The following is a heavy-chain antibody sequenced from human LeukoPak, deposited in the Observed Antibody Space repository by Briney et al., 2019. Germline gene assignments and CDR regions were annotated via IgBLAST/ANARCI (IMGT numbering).Heavy chain of an antibody. CDR3: TRRLDD. CDR1: GFSFNSDW. D-gene: IGHD3-16*01. J-gene: IGHJ4*02. V-gene: IGHV3-7*01. CDR2: IKHDESEK. Sequence: GGSLRLSCAASGFSFNSDWMDWVRQAPGKGLEWVANIKHDESEKNYLDSVKGRFTISRDNAQNSLYLQMNGPRVEDTAVYYCTRRLDDWGQGTLVTVSS.